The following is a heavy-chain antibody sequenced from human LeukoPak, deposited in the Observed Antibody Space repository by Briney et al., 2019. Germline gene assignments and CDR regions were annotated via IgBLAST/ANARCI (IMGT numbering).Heavy chain of an antibody. CDR3: ARGRYYGSGSYVGNQPLFDY. Sequence: KPSETLSLTCTVSGGSISSYYWSWIRQPPGKGLEWIGYIYYSGSTNYNPSLKSRVTISVDTSKNQFSLKLSSVTAADTAVYYCARGRYYGSGSYVGNQPLFDYWGQGTLVTVSS. CDR1: GGSISSYY. D-gene: IGHD3-10*01. J-gene: IGHJ4*02. V-gene: IGHV4-59*01. CDR2: IYYSGST.